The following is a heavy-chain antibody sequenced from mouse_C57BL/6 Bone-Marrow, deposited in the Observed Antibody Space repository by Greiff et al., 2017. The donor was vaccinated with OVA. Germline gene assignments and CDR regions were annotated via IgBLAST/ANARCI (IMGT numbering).Heavy chain of an antibody. CDR1: GYAFSSYW. J-gene: IGHJ2*01. V-gene: IGHV1-80*01. Sequence: QVQLQQSGAELVKPGASVKISCKASGYAFSSYWMNWVKQRPGKGLEWIGQIYPGDGDTNYNGKVKGKATLTADNSSSTAYMQLSSLTSEDSAVYFCARGSTGVATRYYFDYWGQGTTLTVSS. D-gene: IGHD1-1*01. CDR3: ARGSTGVATRYYFDY. CDR2: IYPGDGDT.